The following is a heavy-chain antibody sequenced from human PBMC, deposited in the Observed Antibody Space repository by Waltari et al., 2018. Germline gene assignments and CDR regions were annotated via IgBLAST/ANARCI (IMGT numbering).Heavy chain of an antibody. CDR1: GFTFHTYT. CDR3: AGGYSSYYGMDV. D-gene: IGHD6-13*01. CDR2: ISSASSDI. Sequence: EVQLVESGGGLVKPGGSLRLSCAASGFTFHTYTMNCVRQAPGKGREWVSSISSASSDIYYADSVKGRFTISRDNAKSSLYLQLNSLRAEDTAVYYCAGGYSSYYGMDVWGQGTTVTVSS. J-gene: IGHJ6*02. V-gene: IGHV3-21*02.